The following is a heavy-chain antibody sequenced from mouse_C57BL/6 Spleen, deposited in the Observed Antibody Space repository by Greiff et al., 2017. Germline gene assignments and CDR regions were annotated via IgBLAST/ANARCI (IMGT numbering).Heavy chain of an antibody. V-gene: IGHV14-3*01. CDR1: GFNIKNTY. J-gene: IGHJ4*01. CDR3: ALYDYDDYYAMDY. CDR2: IDPANGNT. Sequence: VQLKQSVAELVRPGASVKLSCTASGFNIKNTYMHWVKQRPEQGLEWIGRIDPANGNTKYAPKFQGKATITADTSSNTAYLQLSSLTSEDTAIYYCALYDYDDYYAMDYWGQGTSVTVSS. D-gene: IGHD2-4*01.